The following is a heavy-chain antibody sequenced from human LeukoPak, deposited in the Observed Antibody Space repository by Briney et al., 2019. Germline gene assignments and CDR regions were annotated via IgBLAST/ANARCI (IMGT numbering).Heavy chain of an antibody. Sequence: WIRQPPGKGLEWVSGINWNGGSTGYADSVKGRFTISRDNAKNSLYLQMNSLRAEDTALYYCARGRYSSGYYYFDYWGQGTLVTVSS. J-gene: IGHJ4*02. CDR3: ARGRYSSGYYYFDY. V-gene: IGHV3-20*03. D-gene: IGHD3-22*01. CDR2: INWNGGST.